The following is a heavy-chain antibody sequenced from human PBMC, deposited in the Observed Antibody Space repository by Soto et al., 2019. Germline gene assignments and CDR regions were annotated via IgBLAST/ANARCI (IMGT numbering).Heavy chain of an antibody. J-gene: IGHJ4*02. D-gene: IGHD5-18*01. V-gene: IGHV4-34*01. CDR3: ARGGYSYGDFDY. CDR1: GGSFSGYY. Sequence: SETLSLTCAVYGGSFSGYYWSWIRQPPGKGLEWIGEVNHSGSTNYNPSLKSRVTISVDTSKNQFSLKLSSVTAADTAVYYCARGGYSYGDFDYWGQGTLVTVSS. CDR2: VNHSGST.